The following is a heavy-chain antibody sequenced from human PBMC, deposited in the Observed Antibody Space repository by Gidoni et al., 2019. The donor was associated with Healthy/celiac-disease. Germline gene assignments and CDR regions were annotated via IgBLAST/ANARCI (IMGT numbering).Heavy chain of an antibody. CDR2: ISSSGSTI. D-gene: IGHD3-3*01. CDR3: ARGSTYYDFWSGGVYYYYGMDV. CDR1: GFPFSDYY. V-gene: IGHV3-11*04. Sequence: QVQLVESGGGLVKPGGSLRLSCAASGFPFSDYYMSWIRQAPGKGLEWVSYISSSGSTIYYADSVKGRFTISRDNAKNSLYLQMNSLRAEDTAVYYCARGSTYYDFWSGGVYYYYGMDVWGQGTTVTVSS. J-gene: IGHJ6*02.